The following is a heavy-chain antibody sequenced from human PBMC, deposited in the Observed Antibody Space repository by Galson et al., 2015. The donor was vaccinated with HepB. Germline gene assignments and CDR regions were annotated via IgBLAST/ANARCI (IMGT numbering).Heavy chain of an antibody. V-gene: IGHV3-30*18. J-gene: IGHJ3*02. CDR2: ISYDGSNK. D-gene: IGHD3-16*01. CDR3: AKDLGGSSDAFDI. CDR1: GITFSSYG. Sequence: SLRLSCAASGITFSSYGMHWVRQAPGKGLEWVAVISYDGSNKYYADSVKGRFTISRDNSKNTLYLQMNSLRAEDTAVYYCAKDLGGSSDAFDIWGQGTMVTVSS.